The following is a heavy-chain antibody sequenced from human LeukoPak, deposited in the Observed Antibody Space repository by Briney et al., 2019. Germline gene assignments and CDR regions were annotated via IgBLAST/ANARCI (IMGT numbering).Heavy chain of an antibody. D-gene: IGHD3-22*01. CDR1: GGSFSGYY. CDR2: INHSGST. J-gene: IGHJ3*02. Sequence: SETLSLTCAVYGGSFSGYYWSWIRQPPGKGLEWIGEINHSGSTNYNPSLKSRVTISVDRSKKQFSLRLSSVTAADTAVYYCARCDSSGTDAFDIWGHGTMVTVSS. V-gene: IGHV4-34*01. CDR3: ARCDSSGTDAFDI.